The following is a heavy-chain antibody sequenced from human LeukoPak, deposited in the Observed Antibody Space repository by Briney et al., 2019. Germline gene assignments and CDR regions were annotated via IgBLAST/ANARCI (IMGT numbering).Heavy chain of an antibody. D-gene: IGHD2-21*01. CDR2: IVGDSSKT. CDR3: ATQPYNYYYLDV. CDR1: GLTFHDYA. J-gene: IGHJ6*03. V-gene: IGHV3-23*01. Sequence: GGSLRLSCAISGLTFHDYAMTWVRQAPGKGLEWVSTIVGDSSKTYYADSVKGRFTISRDNSNYMLFLHMDSLRAEDTAIYYCATQPYNYYYLDVWGKGTTVTVSS.